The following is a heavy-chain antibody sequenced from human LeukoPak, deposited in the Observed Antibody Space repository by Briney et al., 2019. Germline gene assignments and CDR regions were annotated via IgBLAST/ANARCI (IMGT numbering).Heavy chain of an antibody. CDR2: IKRDGSEK. CDR1: GFTFSNSW. J-gene: IGHJ4*02. CDR3: EGSAGY. V-gene: IGHV3-7*01. Sequence: GGSLRLSCAASGFTFSNSWMSWVRQAPGKGLEWVAHIKRDGSEKHYVGSVKGRFTISRDNAKSSLFLQMNSLRAEDTAVYYCEGSAGYWGQGTLVTVSS.